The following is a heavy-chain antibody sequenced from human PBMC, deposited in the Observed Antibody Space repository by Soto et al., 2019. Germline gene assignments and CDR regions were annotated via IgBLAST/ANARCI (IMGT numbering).Heavy chain of an antibody. D-gene: IGHD3-22*01. CDR2: ISSNSAYI. J-gene: IGHJ4*02. CDR3: ARDPDYYDSSAIGRYFEY. Sequence: GGSLRLSCAASGFTFRSFTMNWVRQAPGKGLEWVSTISSNSAYIYYTDALRGRFTISRDNAKNSLHLQMNSLRADDTAVYYRARDPDYYDSSAIGRYFEYWGQGTPVTVSS. CDR1: GFTFRSFT. V-gene: IGHV3-21*01.